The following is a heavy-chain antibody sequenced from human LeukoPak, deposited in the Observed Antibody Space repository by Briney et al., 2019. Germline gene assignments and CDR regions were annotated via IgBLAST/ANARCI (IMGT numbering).Heavy chain of an antibody. CDR1: GFTFSSYS. CDR3: ARGVLGGWTVKKPFDY. D-gene: IGHD1-14*01. Sequence: GGSLRLSCAASGFTFSSYSMNWVRQAPGKGLEWVSSISSSSTYIYYADSVKGRFTISRDNAKNSLYLQMNSLRDEDTAVYYCARGVLGGWTVKKPFDYWGQGTLVTVSS. J-gene: IGHJ4*02. V-gene: IGHV3-21*01. CDR2: ISSSSTYI.